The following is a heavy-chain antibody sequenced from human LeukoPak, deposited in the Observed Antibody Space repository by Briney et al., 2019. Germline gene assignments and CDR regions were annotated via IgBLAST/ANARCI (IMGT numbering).Heavy chain of an antibody. CDR1: GGSISSSSYY. D-gene: IGHD3-10*01. CDR2: IYYSGST. V-gene: IGHV4-39*01. J-gene: IGHJ4*02. CDR3: ARMIRFGEIDY. Sequence: SETLSLTCTVSGGSISSSSYYWGWIRQPPGKGLEWIGSIYYSGSTYYNPSLKSRVTISVDTSKNQFSLKLSSVTAADTAVYYCARMIRFGEIDYWGQGTLVTVSS.